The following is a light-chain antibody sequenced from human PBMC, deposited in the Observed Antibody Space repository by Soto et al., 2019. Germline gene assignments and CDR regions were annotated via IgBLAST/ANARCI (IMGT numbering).Light chain of an antibody. V-gene: IGKV3D-20*02. CDR1: HSVSSSY. Sequence: ELVLTQSPGTLSLSPGERATLSCRVGHSVSSSYLAWYQQKPGQAPRLLIYSASSRATGIPDRFTGSGSGTDFTLTINNLDPEDFAVYYCQQRSNWPITFGQGTRLEIK. CDR2: SAS. J-gene: IGKJ5*01. CDR3: QQRSNWPIT.